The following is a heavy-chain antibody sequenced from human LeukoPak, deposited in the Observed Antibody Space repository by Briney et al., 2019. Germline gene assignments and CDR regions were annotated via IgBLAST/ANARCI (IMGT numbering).Heavy chain of an antibody. D-gene: IGHD3-22*01. CDR3: VKAVVIDHYYFYMDV. CDR1: GFTFSSYE. Sequence: GGSLRLSCAASGFTFSSYEMNWVRQAPGKGLEWVSYISSSGSTIYYADSVKGRFTISRDNAKNSLYLQMNSLRAEDTALYYCVKAVVIDHYYFYMDVWGKGTTVTISS. CDR2: ISSSGSTI. J-gene: IGHJ6*03. V-gene: IGHV3-48*03.